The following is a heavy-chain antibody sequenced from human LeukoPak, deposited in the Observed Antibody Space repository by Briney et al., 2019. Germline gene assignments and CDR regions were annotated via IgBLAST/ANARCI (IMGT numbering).Heavy chain of an antibody. Sequence: PSETLSLTCTVYGGSISSYYWSWIRQPPGKGLEWIGDINDSGSTNYNPSLKSRVTISVDTSKTQFSLKLSSVTAADTAVYYCARRYCSGGSCVDYWGQGTLVTVSS. J-gene: IGHJ4*02. V-gene: IGHV4-59*12. D-gene: IGHD2-15*01. CDR2: INDSGST. CDR3: ARRYCSGGSCVDY. CDR1: GGSISSYY.